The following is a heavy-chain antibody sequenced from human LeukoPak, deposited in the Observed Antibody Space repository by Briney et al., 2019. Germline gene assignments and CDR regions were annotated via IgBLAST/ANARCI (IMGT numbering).Heavy chain of an antibody. V-gene: IGHV1-46*01. CDR3: AGELRGYSYGANFDY. Sequence: GASVKVSCKASGYTFTSYYMHWVRQAPGQGLEWMGIINPSGGSTSYAQKFQGRVTMPRDTSTSTVYMELSSLRSEDTAVYYCAGELRGYSYGANFDYWGQGTLVTVSS. CDR2: INPSGGST. D-gene: IGHD5-18*01. J-gene: IGHJ4*02. CDR1: GYTFTSYY.